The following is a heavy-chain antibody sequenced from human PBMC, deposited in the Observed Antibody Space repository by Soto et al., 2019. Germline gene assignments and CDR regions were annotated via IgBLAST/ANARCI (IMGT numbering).Heavy chain of an antibody. CDR1: GFTFSSYW. CDR3: ARVLSDDVYNWNRGGNWFDP. CDR2: IKQDGSEK. V-gene: IGHV3-7*01. D-gene: IGHD1-20*01. J-gene: IGHJ5*02. Sequence: GGSLRLSCAASGFTFSSYWMSWVRQAPGKGLEWVANIKQDGSEKYYVDSVKGRFTISRDNAKNSLYLQMNSLRAEDTAVYYCARVLSDDVYNWNRGGNWFDPWGQGTLVTVSS.